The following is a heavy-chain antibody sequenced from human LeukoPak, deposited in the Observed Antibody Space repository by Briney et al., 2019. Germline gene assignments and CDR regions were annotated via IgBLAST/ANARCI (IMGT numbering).Heavy chain of an antibody. V-gene: IGHV1-46*01. CDR1: GYTFTSYY. CDR3: ARTDRTGALGRFRMRSDAFDI. Sequence: ASVKVSCKASGYTFTSYYMHWVRQAPGQGLEWMGLINPTGGSTGYAQKFQGRVTMTRDMSTSTDYMELSSLRSEDTAVYYCARTDRTGALGRFRMRSDAFDIWGQGTMVTVSS. CDR2: INPTGGST. D-gene: IGHD3-3*01. J-gene: IGHJ3*02.